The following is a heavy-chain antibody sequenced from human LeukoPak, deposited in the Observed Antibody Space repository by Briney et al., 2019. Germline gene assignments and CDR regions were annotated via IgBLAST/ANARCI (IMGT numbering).Heavy chain of an antibody. Sequence: GGSLRLSCAASGFTFSSYEMNWVRQAPGKGLEWVSSISSSSSYIYYADSVKGRFTISRDNAKNSLYLQMNSLRAEDTAVYYCARVMTTVNRNAFDIWGQGTMVTVSS. CDR1: GFTFSSYE. CDR2: ISSSSSYI. V-gene: IGHV3-21*01. D-gene: IGHD4-17*01. CDR3: ARVMTTVNRNAFDI. J-gene: IGHJ3*02.